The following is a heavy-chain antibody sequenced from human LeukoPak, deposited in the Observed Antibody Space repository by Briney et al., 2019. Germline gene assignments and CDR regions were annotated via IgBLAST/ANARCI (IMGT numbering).Heavy chain of an antibody. CDR1: GGSFSGYY. D-gene: IGHD3-16*02. CDR2: INHSGST. CDR3: ARGKPFYDYVWGSYRSYAFDI. Sequence: SETLSLTCAVYGGSFSGYYWSWIRQPPGMGLEWIGEINHSGSTNYNPSLKSRVTISVDTSKNQFSLKLSSVTAADTAVYYCARGKPFYDYVWGSYRSYAFDIWAKGQWSPSLQ. J-gene: IGHJ3*02. V-gene: IGHV4-34*01.